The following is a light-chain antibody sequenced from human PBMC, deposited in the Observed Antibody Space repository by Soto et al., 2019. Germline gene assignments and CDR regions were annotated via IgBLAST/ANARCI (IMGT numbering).Light chain of an antibody. J-gene: IGKJ2*01. CDR1: QSISSY. Sequence: DIQMTQSPSSLSASVGDRVTITCRAGQSISSYLNWYQQKPGKAPKLLIYAASSLQSGVPSRFSGSGSGTDFTLTISSLHPEDFATYYCQQGYSTPYTFGQGTKLEIK. CDR2: AAS. CDR3: QQGYSTPYT. V-gene: IGKV1-39*01.